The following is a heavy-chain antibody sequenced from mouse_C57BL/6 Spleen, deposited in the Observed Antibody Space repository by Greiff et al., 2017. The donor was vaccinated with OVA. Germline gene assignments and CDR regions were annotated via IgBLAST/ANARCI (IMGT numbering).Heavy chain of an antibody. Sequence: QVQLKQPGAELVKPGASVKLSCKASGYTFTSYWMHWVKQRPGRGLEWIGRIDPNSGGTKYNEKFKSKATLTVDKPSSTAYMQLSSLTSEDSAVYCCARIGGPHNYFGYWGQGTTLTVSS. CDR1: GYTFTSYW. V-gene: IGHV1-72*01. CDR2: IDPNSGGT. CDR3: ARIGGPHNYFGY. J-gene: IGHJ2*01.